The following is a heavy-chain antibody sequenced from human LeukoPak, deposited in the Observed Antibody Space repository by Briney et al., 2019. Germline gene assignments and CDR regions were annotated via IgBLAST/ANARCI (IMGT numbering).Heavy chain of an antibody. CDR2: INGSGGST. V-gene: IGHV3-23*01. J-gene: IGHJ3*02. CDR1: GFTFSSYA. CDR3: AKSDWVRGVYWAFDI. D-gene: IGHD3-10*01. Sequence: GGSLRLSCAASGFTFSSYAMSWVRQAPGKGLEWVSAINGSGGSTYYADSVKGRFTISRDNAKNTLYLQMNSLRAEDTAVYYCAKSDWVRGVYWAFDIWGQGTMVTVSS.